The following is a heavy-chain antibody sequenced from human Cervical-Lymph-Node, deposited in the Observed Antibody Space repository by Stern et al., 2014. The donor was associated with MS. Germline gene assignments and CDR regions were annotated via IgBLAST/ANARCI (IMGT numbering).Heavy chain of an antibody. CDR2: INPVGST. Sequence: QVQLVQSGAEVKKPGASMKISCKASGYMSTTYYMHWVRQAPGQGLEWMGVINPVGSTTYAPKAPGRVSLTSDTSTNTFYMELSSLTFEDTAVYYCAGVRRNQNWSDTWGQGTLVAVSS. D-gene: IGHD2/OR15-2a*01. CDR1: GYMSTTYY. V-gene: IGHV1-46*01. CDR3: AGVRRNQNWSDT. J-gene: IGHJ5*02.